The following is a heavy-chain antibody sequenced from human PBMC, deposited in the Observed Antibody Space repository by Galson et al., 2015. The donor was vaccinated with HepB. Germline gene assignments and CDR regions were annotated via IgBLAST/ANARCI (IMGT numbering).Heavy chain of an antibody. Sequence: SLRLSCAASGFTFSSYSMNWVRQAPGKGLEWVSSISSSSSYIYYADSVKGRFTISRDNAKNSPYLQMNSLRAEDTAVYYCARYRIAVAEDFDYWGQGTLVTVSS. J-gene: IGHJ4*02. D-gene: IGHD6-19*01. CDR3: ARYRIAVAEDFDY. CDR2: ISSSSSYI. V-gene: IGHV3-21*01. CDR1: GFTFSSYS.